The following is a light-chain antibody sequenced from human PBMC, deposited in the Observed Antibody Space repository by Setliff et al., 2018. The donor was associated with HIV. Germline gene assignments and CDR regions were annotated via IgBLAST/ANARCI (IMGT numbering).Light chain of an antibody. CDR3: QSADSSDTDVV. CDR1: ALPKQY. CDR2: KDT. J-gene: IGLJ2*01. Sequence: SYELTQAPSVSLSPGQTARITCSGDALPKQYASWYQQKPGQAPVLVIYKDTERPSGIPERFSGSSSGTRVTLTISGVQAEDEADYYCQSADSSDTDVVFGGGTQLTV. V-gene: IGLV3-25*03.